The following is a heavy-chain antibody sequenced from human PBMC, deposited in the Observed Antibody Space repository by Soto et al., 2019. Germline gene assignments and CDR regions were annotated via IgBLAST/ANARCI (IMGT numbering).Heavy chain of an antibody. CDR3: AKVTKRAAAGRYEYYKYGMDV. V-gene: IGHV3-23*01. CDR1: GFTFSDYY. CDR2: ISGSGGSS. J-gene: IGHJ6*02. D-gene: IGHD6-13*01. Sequence: PGGSLRLSCAASGFTFSDYYMSWIRQAPGKWLEWVSVISGSGGSSYYADSVKGRFTISRDNSKNTLFLQMNGLRAEDTAVYYCAKVTKRAAAGRYEYYKYGMDVWGQGXTVTVYS.